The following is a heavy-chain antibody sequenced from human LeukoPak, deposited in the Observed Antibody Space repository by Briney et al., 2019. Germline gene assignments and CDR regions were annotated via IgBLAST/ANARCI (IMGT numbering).Heavy chain of an antibody. CDR3: TTDYGSARRNYYYYGMDV. V-gene: IGHV3-15*01. CDR2: IKSKTDGGTT. J-gene: IGHJ6*02. CDR1: GFTFNKAW. Sequence: GGSLRLSCAASGFTFNKAWMSWVRQAPGKGLEWVGRIKSKTDGGTTDYAAPVKGRFTISRDDSKNTLYLQMNSLKTEDTAVYYCTTDYGSARRNYYYYGMDVWGQGTTVTVSS. D-gene: IGHD3-10*01.